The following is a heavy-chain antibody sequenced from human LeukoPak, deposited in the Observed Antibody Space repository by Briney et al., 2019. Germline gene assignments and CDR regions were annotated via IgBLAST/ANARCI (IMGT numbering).Heavy chain of an antibody. V-gene: IGHV3-66*02. D-gene: IGHD4-17*01. J-gene: IGHJ6*02. CDR2: IYSGGST. CDR3: AREDYGDYGYYYGMDV. Sequence: GGSLRLSCAASGFTVSSNYMSWVRQAPGKGLEWVSVIYSGGSTYYADSVKGRFTISSDNSKIPLYLQMNSLRAEDTAVYYCAREDYGDYGYYYGMDVWGQGTTVTVSS. CDR1: GFTVSSNY.